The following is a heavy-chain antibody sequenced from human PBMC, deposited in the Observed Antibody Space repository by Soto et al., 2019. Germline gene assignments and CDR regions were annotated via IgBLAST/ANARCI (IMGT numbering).Heavy chain of an antibody. CDR2: SSTYNGNT. J-gene: IGHJ6*03. CDR3: VRDHHDFASDYHYYHMDV. CDR1: GYTLSNYG. D-gene: IGHD3-3*01. V-gene: IGHV1-18*01. Sequence: QAQLVQSGAEMKKPGASVKVSCKASGYTLSNYGISWVRQAPGQGLEWKGWSSTYNGNTKYAKKYQGRVTMTTDSSSRTAYMELRSLRSDDTAVYYCVRDHHDFASDYHYYHMDVWGKGTTVTVSS.